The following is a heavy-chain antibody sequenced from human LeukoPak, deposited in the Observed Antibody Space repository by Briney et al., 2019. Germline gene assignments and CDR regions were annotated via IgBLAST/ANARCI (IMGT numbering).Heavy chain of an antibody. D-gene: IGHD6-13*01. CDR1: GFIFSNYE. J-gene: IGHJ4*02. V-gene: IGHV3-48*03. CDR3: ARDRAAAGFDY. CDR2: ITRSGTTI. Sequence: GGSLRLSCAASGFIFSNYEMNWVRQAPGRGLEWVSYITRSGTTIYYADSVKGRFTISRDNAKNSLYLQMNSLRAEDTAVYYCARDRAAAGFDYWGQGTLVTVSS.